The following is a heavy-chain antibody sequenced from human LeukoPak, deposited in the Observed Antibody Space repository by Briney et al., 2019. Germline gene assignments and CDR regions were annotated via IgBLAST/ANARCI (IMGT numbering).Heavy chain of an antibody. V-gene: IGHV1-18*01. Sequence: GASVKVSCTASGYTFTSYGISWVRHAPGQGLEWMGWISAYNGDTNYAHKLHSRVTMTTETTTSTAYTQLRSLRSDDTEVYYWARVGRRTNVLSGTVDYWGQGTLVTVSS. D-gene: IGHD3-10*02. J-gene: IGHJ4*02. CDR1: GYTFTSYG. CDR2: ISAYNGDT. CDR3: ARVGRRTNVLSGTVDY.